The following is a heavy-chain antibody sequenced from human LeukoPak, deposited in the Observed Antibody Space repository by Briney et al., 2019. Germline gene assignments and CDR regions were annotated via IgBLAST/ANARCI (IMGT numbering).Heavy chain of an antibody. CDR2: INAGNGNT. Sequence: ASVKVSCKASGYTFTSYAMHWVRQAPGQRLEWMGWINAGNGNTKYSQKFQGRVTITRDTSASTAYMGLSSLRSEDTAMYYCARDQTLSSSWYNNWFDPWDQGTLVTVSS. CDR3: ARDQTLSSSWYNNWFDP. D-gene: IGHD6-13*01. CDR1: GYTFTSYA. J-gene: IGHJ5*02. V-gene: IGHV1-3*01.